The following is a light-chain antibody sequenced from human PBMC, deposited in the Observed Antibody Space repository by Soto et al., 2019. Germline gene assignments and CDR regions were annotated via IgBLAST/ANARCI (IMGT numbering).Light chain of an antibody. CDR1: QSISIY. V-gene: IGKV1-5*03. J-gene: IGKJ1*01. CDR3: QHYNSYSEA. CDR2: EAS. Sequence: DIQMTQSPSTLSASVGDRVTITCRASQSISIYLAWYQQKPGKAPKLLIYEASTLKSGVPSRFSGSGSGTEFTLTISSLQPDDFATYYCQHYNSYSEAFGQGTKVDIK.